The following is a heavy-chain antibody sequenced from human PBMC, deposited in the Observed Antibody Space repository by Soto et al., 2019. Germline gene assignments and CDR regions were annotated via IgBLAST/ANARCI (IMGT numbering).Heavy chain of an antibody. J-gene: IGHJ4*02. CDR2: ISGSGGST. D-gene: IGHD6-19*01. V-gene: IGHV3-23*01. CDR3: AKDSSKGYSSGWSDFDY. CDR1: GFTFSSYA. Sequence: GGSLRLSCAASGFTFSSYAMSWVRQAPGKGLEWVSAISGSGGSTYYADSVKGRFTISRDNSKNTLYLQMNSLRAEDTAVYYCAKDSSKGYSSGWSDFDYWGQGTLVTVSS.